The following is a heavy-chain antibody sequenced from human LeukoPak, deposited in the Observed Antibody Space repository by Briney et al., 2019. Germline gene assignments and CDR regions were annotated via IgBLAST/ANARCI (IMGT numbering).Heavy chain of an antibody. CDR2: IYYSGST. D-gene: IGHD4-23*01. Sequence: SETLSLTCTVSGGSISSGDYYWSWIRQPPGKGLEWIGYIYYSGSTYYNPSLKSRVTISVDTSKNRFSLKLSSVTAADTAVYYCARGVLTDYGGNWYFDLWGRGTLVTVSS. CDR3: ARGVLTDYGGNWYFDL. CDR1: GGSISSGDYY. J-gene: IGHJ2*01. V-gene: IGHV4-30-4*01.